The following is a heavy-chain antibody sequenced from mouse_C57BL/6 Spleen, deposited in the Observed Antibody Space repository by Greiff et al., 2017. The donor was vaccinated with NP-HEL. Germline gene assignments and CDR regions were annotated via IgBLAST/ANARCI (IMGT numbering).Heavy chain of an antibody. Sequence: VQLQQPGAELVRPGSSVKLSCKASGYTFTSYWMHWVKQRPIQGLEWIGNIDPSDSDTHYNQKFKDKATLTVDKSSSTAYMQLSSLTSEDSAVYYCAYYDYDGRFAYWGQGTLVTVSA. CDR1: GYTFTSYW. D-gene: IGHD2-4*01. CDR3: AYYDYDGRFAY. CDR2: IDPSDSDT. J-gene: IGHJ3*01. V-gene: IGHV1-52*01.